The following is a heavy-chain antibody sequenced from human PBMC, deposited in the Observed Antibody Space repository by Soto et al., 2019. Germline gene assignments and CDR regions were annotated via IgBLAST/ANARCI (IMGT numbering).Heavy chain of an antibody. Sequence: ASVKVSCKASGYTFTSYGISWVRQAPGQGLEWMGWISAYNGNTNYAQKLQGRVTMTTDTSTSTAYMELRSLRSDDTAVYYCATINLRGTINWFDPWGQGTLVTVSS. CDR3: ATINLRGTINWFDP. J-gene: IGHJ5*02. V-gene: IGHV1-18*01. D-gene: IGHD1-1*01. CDR1: GYTFTSYG. CDR2: ISAYNGNT.